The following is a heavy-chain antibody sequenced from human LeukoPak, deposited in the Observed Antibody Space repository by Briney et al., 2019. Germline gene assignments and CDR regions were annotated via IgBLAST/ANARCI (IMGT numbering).Heavy chain of an antibody. CDR3: ARVQHCSSTSCPFDY. CDR2: ISYDGSNK. V-gene: IGHV3-30*04. J-gene: IGHJ4*02. CDR1: GFTFSSYA. Sequence: PGGSLRLSCAASGFTFSSYAMHWVRQAPGKGLEWVAVISYDGSNKYYADSVKGRFTISRDNSKNTLYPQMNSLRAEDTAVYYCARVQHCSSTSCPFDYWGQGTLVTVSS. D-gene: IGHD2-2*01.